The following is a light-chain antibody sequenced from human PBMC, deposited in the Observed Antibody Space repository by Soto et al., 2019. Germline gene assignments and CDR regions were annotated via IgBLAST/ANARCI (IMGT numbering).Light chain of an antibody. CDR2: GNS. V-gene: IGLV1-40*01. J-gene: IGLJ1*01. CDR1: SSNIGAGYD. CDR3: SSYAGNYVYV. Sequence: QSVLTQPPSVSGAPGQRVTISCTGSSSNIGAGYDVHWYQQFPGTAPKLLIYGNSNRPSGVPDRFSGSKSGTSASLAITGLQAEDEADYYCSSYAGNYVYVFGSGTKVTVL.